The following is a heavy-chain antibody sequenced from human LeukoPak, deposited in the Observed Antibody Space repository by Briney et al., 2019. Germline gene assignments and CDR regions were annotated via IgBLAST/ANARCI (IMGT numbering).Heavy chain of an antibody. CDR1: GGTFSSYA. Sequence: AASVKVSCKASGGTFSSYAISWVRQAPGQGLEWMGRIIPILGIANYAQKFQGRVTITADKSTSTAYMELSSLRSEDTAVYYCAREKQPGKDSYYDILTGYYPPYFDYWGQGTLVTVSS. CDR3: AREKQPGKDSYYDILTGYYPPYFDY. V-gene: IGHV1-69*04. D-gene: IGHD3-9*01. J-gene: IGHJ4*02. CDR2: IIPILGIA.